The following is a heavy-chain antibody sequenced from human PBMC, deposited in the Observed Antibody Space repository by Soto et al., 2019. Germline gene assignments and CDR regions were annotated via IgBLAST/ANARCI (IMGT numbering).Heavy chain of an antibody. J-gene: IGHJ4*02. CDR1: GGSISSGGYS. V-gene: IGHV4-30-2*01. D-gene: IGHD6-13*01. CDR3: ARYTSIWYLDS. Sequence: PSETLSLTCAVSGGSISSGGYSWSWIRQPPGKGLEWIGYIYHSGSTYYNPSLKSRVTISVDTSKNQFSLKLSSVTAADTAVYYCARYTSIWYLDSWGQGTLVTVSS. CDR2: IYHSGST.